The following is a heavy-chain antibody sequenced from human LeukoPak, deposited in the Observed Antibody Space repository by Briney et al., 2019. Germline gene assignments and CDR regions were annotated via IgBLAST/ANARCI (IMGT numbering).Heavy chain of an antibody. D-gene: IGHD1-26*01. V-gene: IGHV4-59*11. Sequence: SETLSLTCTVSGGSISGHYWSWIRQPPGKTLEWIGYIYYTGDNDYNPSLKSRVTMSVDTSKNQFSLKLSSVTAADTAVYYCAREGHIVGARNWFDPWGQGTLVTVSS. CDR1: GGSISGHY. CDR3: AREGHIVGARNWFDP. J-gene: IGHJ5*02. CDR2: IYYTGDN.